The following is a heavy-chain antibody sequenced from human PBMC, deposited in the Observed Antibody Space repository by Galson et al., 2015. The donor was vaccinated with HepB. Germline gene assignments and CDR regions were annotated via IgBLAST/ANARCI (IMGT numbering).Heavy chain of an antibody. V-gene: IGHV1-18*01. CDR2: ISAYNGNT. J-gene: IGHJ6*03. Sequence: SVKVSCKASGYTFTSNGISWVRQAPGQGLEWMGWISAYNGNTNYAQKLQGRVTTTTDTSTSTAYMELRSLRSDDTAVYYCAREGGSGTYYYYMDVWGKGTTVTVSS. CDR3: AREGGSGTYYYYMDV. CDR1: GYTFTSNG. D-gene: IGHD3-10*01.